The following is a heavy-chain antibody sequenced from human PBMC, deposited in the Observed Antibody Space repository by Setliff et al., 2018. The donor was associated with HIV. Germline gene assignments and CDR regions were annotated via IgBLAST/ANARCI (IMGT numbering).Heavy chain of an antibody. CDR3: ARYSTLATNFDY. CDR2: IPHNGGT. J-gene: IGHJ4*02. Sequence: SETLSLTCAVSGYSIGSGSFWGWIRQPPGKGLEWIATIPHNGGTYYNPDPSLTGRVTISVDTSKNHFSLKLAFVTAADTAVYYCARYSTLATNFDYCGQGTLVTVSS. CDR1: GYSIGSGSF. V-gene: IGHV4-38-2*01. D-gene: IGHD5-12*01.